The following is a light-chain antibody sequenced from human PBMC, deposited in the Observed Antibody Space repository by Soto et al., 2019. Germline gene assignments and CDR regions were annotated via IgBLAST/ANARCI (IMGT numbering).Light chain of an antibody. CDR3: QQRGT. Sequence: EIVLTHSPGTLSLSPWERATLSCRASQSVSSSYLAWYQQKPGQAPGLLIYGASSRATGIPARFSGSGSGTDFTLTVSSLEPEDFAVYYCQQRGTFGGGTKVDIK. CDR2: GAS. V-gene: IGKV3-20*01. CDR1: QSVSSSY. J-gene: IGKJ4*01.